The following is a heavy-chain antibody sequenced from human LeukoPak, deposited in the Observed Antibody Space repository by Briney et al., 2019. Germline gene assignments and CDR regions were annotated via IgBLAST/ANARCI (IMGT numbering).Heavy chain of an antibody. CDR1: GFTFSSFG. V-gene: IGHV3-30*02. D-gene: IGHD3-22*01. J-gene: IGHJ4*02. CDR3: ASHSDSSGYYPPDFDY. Sequence: GGSLRLSCEASGFTFSSFGMHWVRQAPGKGLEWVAFIRRDGDVIYYADSVKGRFTISRDNAKNSLYLQMNSLRAEDTAVYYCASHSDSSGYYPPDFDYWGQGTLVTVSS. CDR2: IRRDGDVI.